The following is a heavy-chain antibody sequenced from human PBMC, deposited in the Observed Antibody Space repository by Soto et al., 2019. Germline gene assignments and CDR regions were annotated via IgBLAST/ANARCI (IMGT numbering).Heavy chain of an antibody. V-gene: IGHV3-15*01. CDR1: VFSFSDAW. J-gene: IGHJ4*02. Sequence: GWSLRLSCASSVFSFSDAWMTWVRQAPGAGLEWVGRIKSRTDGGTTDYAAPVKGRFTISRDASKTTLYLQMNSLKTEDTAVYYCTTDPHSTGTKYWGQGTLVTVSS. CDR3: TTDPHSTGTKY. CDR2: IKSRTDGGTT. D-gene: IGHD1-1*01.